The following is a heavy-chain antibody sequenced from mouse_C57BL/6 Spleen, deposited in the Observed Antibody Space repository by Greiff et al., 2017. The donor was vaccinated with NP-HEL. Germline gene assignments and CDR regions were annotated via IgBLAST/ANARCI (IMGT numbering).Heavy chain of an antibody. Sequence: EVQLQQSGAELVRPGASVKLSCTASGFNIKDDYMHWVKQRPEQGLEWIGWIDPENGDTEYASKFQGKATITADTSSNTAYLQLSSLTSEDTAVYYCTTGGDYDVKDYWGQGTTLTVSS. J-gene: IGHJ2*01. V-gene: IGHV14-4*01. CDR3: TTGGDYDVKDY. CDR2: IDPENGDT. D-gene: IGHD2-4*01. CDR1: GFNIKDDY.